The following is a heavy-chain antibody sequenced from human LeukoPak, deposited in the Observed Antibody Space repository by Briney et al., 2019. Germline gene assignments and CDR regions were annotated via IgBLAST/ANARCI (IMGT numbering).Heavy chain of an antibody. CDR1: GFSFSSYG. Sequence: GGSLRVSCVASGFSFSSYGMHWFRKAPGKGLEWVAFIRFDGSKTYYADSVKGRFTISRDNSKNTLYLQMNSLRVEDTALYYCARSPEDIWGQGTLVTVSS. V-gene: IGHV3-30*02. CDR2: IRFDGSKT. D-gene: IGHD2-15*01. J-gene: IGHJ4*02. CDR3: ARSPEDI.